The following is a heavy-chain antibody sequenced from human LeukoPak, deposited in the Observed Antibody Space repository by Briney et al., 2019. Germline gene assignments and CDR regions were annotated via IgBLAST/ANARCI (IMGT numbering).Heavy chain of an antibody. Sequence: ASVKVSCKASGYTFTNYGISWVRQAPGQGLEWMGWISAYNGNTNYAQKLQGRVTMTTDTSTSTAYMELRSLRSDDTAVYYCARGGIRRYYGSGSYLLDWFDPWGQGTLVTVSS. V-gene: IGHV1-18*01. D-gene: IGHD3-10*01. CDR3: ARGGIRRYYGSGSYLLDWFDP. CDR2: ISAYNGNT. CDR1: GYTFTNYG. J-gene: IGHJ5*02.